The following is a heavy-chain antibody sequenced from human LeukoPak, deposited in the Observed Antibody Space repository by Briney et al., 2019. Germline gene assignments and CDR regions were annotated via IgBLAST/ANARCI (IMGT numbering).Heavy chain of an antibody. CDR3: ARCIAARRGGGYNWFDP. CDR1: GGSFSGYY. J-gene: IGHJ5*02. CDR2: INHSGST. V-gene: IGHV4-34*01. Sequence: PSETLSLTCAVYGGSFSGYYWSWIRQPPGKGLEWIGKINHSGSTNYNPSLKSRVTISVDTSKNQFSLKLSSVTAADTAVYYCARCIAARRGGGYNWFDPWGQGTLVTVSS. D-gene: IGHD6-6*01.